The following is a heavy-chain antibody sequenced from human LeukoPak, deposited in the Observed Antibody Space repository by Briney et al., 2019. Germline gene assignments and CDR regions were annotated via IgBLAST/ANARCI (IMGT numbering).Heavy chain of an antibody. Sequence: SETLSLTCTVSGGSISSGGYYWSWIRQHPGKGLEWIGYIYYSGSTYYNPSLKSRVTISVDTSKNQFSLKLSSVTAADTAVYYCAAASLVGAGYYFDYWGQGTLVTVSS. V-gene: IGHV4-31*03. CDR1: GGSISSGGYY. CDR2: IYYSGST. D-gene: IGHD1-26*01. CDR3: AAASLVGAGYYFDY. J-gene: IGHJ4*02.